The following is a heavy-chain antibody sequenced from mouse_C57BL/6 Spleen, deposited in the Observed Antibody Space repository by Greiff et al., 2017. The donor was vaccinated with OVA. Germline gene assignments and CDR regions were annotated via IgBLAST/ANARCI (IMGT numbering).Heavy chain of an antibody. CDR2: ISGGSSTI. CDR3: ARRGSSYLYYAMDY. Sequence: EVQRVESGGGLVKPGGSLKLSCAASGFTFSDYGMHWVRQAPEKGLEWVAYISGGSSTIYYADTVKGRFTISRDNAKNTLFLQMTSLRSEDTAMYYCARRGSSYLYYAMDYWGQGTSVTVSS. D-gene: IGHD1-1*01. J-gene: IGHJ4*01. CDR1: GFTFSDYG. V-gene: IGHV5-17*01.